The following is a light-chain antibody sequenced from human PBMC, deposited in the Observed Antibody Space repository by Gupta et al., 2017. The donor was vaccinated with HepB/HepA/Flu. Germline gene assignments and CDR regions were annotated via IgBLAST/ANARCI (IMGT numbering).Light chain of an antibody. CDR1: SPNIGNNP. J-gene: IGLJ3*02. CDR2: NNN. V-gene: IGLV1-44*01. Sequence: QPVMTPPPSSSGPPGQSVNLSLSGSSPNIGNNPVNWYQQFPGTAPKILIYNNNQRPSGVPDRFSGSSSGTSASLAISGPHSEDEADYYCAAWYDSLKSMVFGGGTKLTVL. CDR3: AAWYDSLKSMV.